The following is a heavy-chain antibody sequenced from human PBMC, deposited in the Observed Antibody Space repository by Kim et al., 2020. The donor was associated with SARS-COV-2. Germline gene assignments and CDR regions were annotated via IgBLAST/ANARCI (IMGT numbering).Heavy chain of an antibody. V-gene: IGHV4-59*13. J-gene: IGHJ4*02. CDR3: ARAVVVAAPLFDY. CDR2: IYYSGST. Sequence: SETLSLTCTVSGGSISSYHWSWIRQPPGKGLEWIGYIYYSGSTNYNPSLKSRVTISVDTSKNQFSLKLSSVTAADTAVYYCARAVVVAAPLFDYWGQGTLVTVSS. CDR1: GGSISSYH. D-gene: IGHD2-15*01.